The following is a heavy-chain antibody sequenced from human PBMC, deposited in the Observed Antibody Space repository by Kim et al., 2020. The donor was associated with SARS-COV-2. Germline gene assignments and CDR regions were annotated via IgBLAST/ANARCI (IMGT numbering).Heavy chain of an antibody. J-gene: IGHJ4*02. V-gene: IGHV3-21*01. CDR1: GFTFSSYS. CDR2: ISSSSSYI. Sequence: GGSLRLSCAASGFTFSSYSMNWVRQAPGKGLEWVSSISSSSSYIYYADSVKGRFTISRDNAKNSLYLQMNSLRAEDTAVYYCARDLAAKSSLYYFDYWGQGTLVTVSS. CDR3: ARDLAAKSSLYYFDY. D-gene: IGHD6-6*01.